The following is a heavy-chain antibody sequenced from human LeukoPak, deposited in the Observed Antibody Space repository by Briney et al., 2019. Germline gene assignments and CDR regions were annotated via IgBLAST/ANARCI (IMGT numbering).Heavy chain of an antibody. V-gene: IGHV4-59*01. J-gene: IGHJ3*02. CDR1: GGSISSYY. CDR3: AGRLRYFDWSAFDI. D-gene: IGHD3-9*01. Sequence: PSETLSLTCTVSGGSISSYYWSWIRQPPGKGLEWIGYIYYSGSTNYNPSLKSRVTISVDTSKNQFSLKLSSVTAADTAVYYCAGRLRYFDWSAFDIWGQGTMVTVSS. CDR2: IYYSGST.